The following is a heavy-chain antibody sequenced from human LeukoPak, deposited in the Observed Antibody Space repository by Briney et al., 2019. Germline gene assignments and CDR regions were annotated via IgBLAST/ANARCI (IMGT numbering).Heavy chain of an antibody. CDR3: ASGYSSSWRDYFDY. Sequence: PGGSLRLSCAASGLTFSSYAMHWVRQAPGKGLEWVAVISYDGANKYYADSVKGRFTISRDNSRNTLYLQMNSLRAEDTAVYYCASGYSSSWRDYFDYWGQGTLVTVSS. D-gene: IGHD6-13*01. J-gene: IGHJ4*02. CDR2: ISYDGANK. CDR1: GLTFSSYA. V-gene: IGHV3-30-3*01.